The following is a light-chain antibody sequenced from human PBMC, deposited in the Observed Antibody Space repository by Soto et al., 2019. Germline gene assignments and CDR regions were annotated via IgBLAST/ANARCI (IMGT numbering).Light chain of an antibody. CDR2: YDS. CDR3: QVWDSSSDHPKVV. V-gene: IGLV3-21*04. Sequence: SYELTQPPSVSVAPGKTARITCGGNNIGSKSVHWYQQKPGQAPVLVIYYDSDRPSVIPERFSGSNSGNTATLTISRVEAGDEADYYCQVWDSSSDHPKVVFGGGTKLTVL. J-gene: IGLJ2*01. CDR1: NIGSKS.